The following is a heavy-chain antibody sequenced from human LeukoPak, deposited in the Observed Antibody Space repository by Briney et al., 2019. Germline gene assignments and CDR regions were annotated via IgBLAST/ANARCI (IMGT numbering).Heavy chain of an antibody. J-gene: IGHJ4*02. Sequence: GGSLRLSCAASGFTFSSYAMSWVRQAPGKGLEWVSAISGSGGSTYYADSVKGRFTISRDNSRNTLYLQVNSLRAEDTAVYYCAKDNWVLLWFGEFVGDYWGQGTLVTVSS. CDR2: ISGSGGST. CDR1: GFTFSSYA. V-gene: IGHV3-23*01. D-gene: IGHD3-10*01. CDR3: AKDNWVLLWFGEFVGDY.